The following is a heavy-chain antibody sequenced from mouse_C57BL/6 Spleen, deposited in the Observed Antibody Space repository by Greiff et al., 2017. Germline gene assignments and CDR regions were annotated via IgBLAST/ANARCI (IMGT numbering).Heavy chain of an antibody. Sequence: EVMLVESGGGLVKPGGSLKLSCAASGFTFSDYGMHWVRQAPEEGLEWVAYISSGSSTIYYADTVKGRFTISRDNAKNTLFLQMTSLRSEDTAMYYCARGLTRYFDVWGTGTTVTVSS. J-gene: IGHJ1*03. CDR2: ISSGSSTI. CDR3: ARGLTRYFDV. CDR1: GFTFSDYG. D-gene: IGHD6-1*01. V-gene: IGHV5-17*01.